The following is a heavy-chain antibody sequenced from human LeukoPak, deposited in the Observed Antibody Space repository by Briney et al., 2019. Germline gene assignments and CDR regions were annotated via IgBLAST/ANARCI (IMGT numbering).Heavy chain of an antibody. J-gene: IGHJ3*02. CDR3: ARDWAGYCSRTSCYGPALDI. CDR2: IYSSGNT. CDR1: GGSISNFY. D-gene: IGHD2-2*01. Sequence: PSETLSLTCTVSGGSISNFYWNWIRQPAGEGLEWIGRIYSSGNTHYNPSLKSRVSMSVDTSKNQFSLKRSSVTAADTAVYYCARDWAGYCSRTSCYGPALDIWGQGTMVTVSS. V-gene: IGHV4-4*07.